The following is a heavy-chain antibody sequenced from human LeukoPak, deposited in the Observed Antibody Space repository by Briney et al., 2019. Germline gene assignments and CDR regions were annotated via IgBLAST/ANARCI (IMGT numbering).Heavy chain of an antibody. CDR1: GFTFSSYA. J-gene: IGHJ3*02. D-gene: IGHD3-22*01. CDR3: AKVGGYYFHAFDI. Sequence: PGGSLRLSCAASGFTFSSYAMSWVRQAPGKGLEWVSAISGSGGSTYYADSVKGRFTISRDNSKNALYLQMNSLRAEDTAVYYCAKVGGYYFHAFDIWGQGTMVTVSS. CDR2: ISGSGGST. V-gene: IGHV3-23*01.